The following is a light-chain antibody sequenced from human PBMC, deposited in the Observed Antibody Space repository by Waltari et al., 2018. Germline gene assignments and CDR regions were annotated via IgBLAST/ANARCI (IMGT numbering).Light chain of an antibody. CDR3: QQYYTTPRT. CDR2: WAS. J-gene: IGKJ1*01. CDR1: QIFLYSSNNNNY. V-gene: IGKV4-1*01. Sequence: DIVMTQSPDSLAVSLGERATINCKSSQIFLYSSNNNNYLAWYRQKPGQPPKLLFYWASTRASGVPDRFSGSGSGTDFTLTISSLQAEDVAVYYCQQYYTTPRTFGQGTTVEIK.